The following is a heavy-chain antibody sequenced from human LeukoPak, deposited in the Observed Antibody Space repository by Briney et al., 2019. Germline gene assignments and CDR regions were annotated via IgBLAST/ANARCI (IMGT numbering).Heavy chain of an antibody. J-gene: IGHJ5*02. CDR3: AKGAYCSSPSCRTGVGWFDP. D-gene: IGHD2-2*01. CDR2: ISGSGGST. V-gene: IGHV3-23*01. CDR1: GFTFSSYA. Sequence: PGGSLRLSCAASGFTFSSYAMSWVRQAPGKGLEWVSAISGSGGSTYYADSVKGRFTISRDNSKNTVYLQMNSLRAEDTAVYYCAKGAYCSSPSCRTGVGWFDPWGQGTLVTVPS.